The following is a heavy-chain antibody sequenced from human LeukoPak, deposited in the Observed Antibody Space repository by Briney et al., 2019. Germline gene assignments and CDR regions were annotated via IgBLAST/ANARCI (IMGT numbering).Heavy chain of an antibody. J-gene: IGHJ4*02. CDR3: ASDIVVVPAASFDY. Sequence: GGSLRLSCAASGFTFSSYGMHWVRQAPGKGLEWVAFIRCDGSNKYYADSVKGRFTISRDNSKNTLYLQMNSLRAEDTAVYYCASDIVVVPAASFDYWGQGTLVTVSS. CDR1: GFTFSSYG. V-gene: IGHV3-30*02. D-gene: IGHD2-2*01. CDR2: IRCDGSNK.